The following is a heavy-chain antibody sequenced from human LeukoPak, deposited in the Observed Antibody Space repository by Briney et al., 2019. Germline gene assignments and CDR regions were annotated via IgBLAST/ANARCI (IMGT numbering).Heavy chain of an antibody. CDR2: INPNSGGT. Sequence: ASVKVSCKASGYTFTGYYMHWVRQAPGQGLEWMGWINPNSGGTSYAQKFQGRVTMTRDTSISTAYMELSRLRSDDTAVYYCARISRGSYYSFDYWGQGTLVTVSS. V-gene: IGHV1-2*02. CDR3: ARISRGSYYSFDY. CDR1: GYTFTGYY. J-gene: IGHJ4*02. D-gene: IGHD1-26*01.